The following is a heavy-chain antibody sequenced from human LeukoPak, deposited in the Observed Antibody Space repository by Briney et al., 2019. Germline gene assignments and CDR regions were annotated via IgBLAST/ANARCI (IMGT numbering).Heavy chain of an antibody. V-gene: IGHV4-59*08. CDR1: GGSISSYY. CDR3: ASTPKPYGSGSYWYCAAFDY. Sequence: SETLSLTCTVSGGSISSYYWSWIRQPPGKGLEWIGYIYYSGSTNYNPSLKSRVTISVDTSKNQFSLKLSSVTAADTAVYYCASTPKPYGSGSYWYCAAFDYWGQGTLVTVSS. CDR2: IYYSGST. D-gene: IGHD3-10*01. J-gene: IGHJ4*02.